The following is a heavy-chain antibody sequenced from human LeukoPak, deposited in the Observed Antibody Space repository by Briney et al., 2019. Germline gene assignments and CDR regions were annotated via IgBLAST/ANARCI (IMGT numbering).Heavy chain of an antibody. CDR2: IYHSGST. CDR1: GYSISSGYY. CDR3: ARRSYYDSSGYYQLGGYYFDY. D-gene: IGHD3-22*01. V-gene: IGHV4-38-2*01. Sequence: PSETLSLTCAVSGYSISSGYYWGWIRQPPGKGLEWIGSIYHSGSTYYNPSLKSRVTISVDTSKNQFSLKLSFVTAADTAVYYCARRSYYDSSGYYQLGGYYFDYWGQGTLVTISS. J-gene: IGHJ4*02.